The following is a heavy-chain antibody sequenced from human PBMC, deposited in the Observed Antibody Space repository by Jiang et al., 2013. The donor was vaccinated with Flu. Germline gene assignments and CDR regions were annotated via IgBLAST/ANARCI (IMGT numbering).Heavy chain of an antibody. V-gene: IGHV3-74*01. CDR1: GFTFRSYW. D-gene: IGHD3-3*01. CDR2: IDKDGRST. Sequence: GESLRLSCTASGFTFRSYWMHWVRQAPGKGLVWVSRIDKDGRSTNYADSVKGRFTISRDNTKNTLYLQVNSLRAEDTAVYYCARDVSGYFDYWGQGALVTVSP. CDR3: ARDVSGYFDY. J-gene: IGHJ4*02.